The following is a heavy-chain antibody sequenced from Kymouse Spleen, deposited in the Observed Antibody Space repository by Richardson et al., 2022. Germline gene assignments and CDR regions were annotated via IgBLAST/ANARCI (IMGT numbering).Heavy chain of an antibody. CDR1: GFTFSSYS. CDR2: ISSSSSYI. J-gene: IGHJ6*02. D-gene: IGHD3-3*01. Sequence: EVQLVESGGGLVKPGGSLRLSCAASGFTFSSYSMNWVRQAPGKGLEWVSSISSSSSYIYYADSVKGRFTISRDNAKNSLYLQMNSLRAEDTAVYYCARGYDFWSGWPHYYYYGMDVWGQGTTVTVSS. V-gene: IGHV3-21*03. CDR3: ARGYDFWSGWPHYYYYGMDV.